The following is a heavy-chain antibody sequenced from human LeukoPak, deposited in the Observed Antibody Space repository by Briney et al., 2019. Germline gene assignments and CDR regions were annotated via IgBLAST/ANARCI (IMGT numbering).Heavy chain of an antibody. V-gene: IGHV1-8*03. CDR1: GYTFTSYD. Sequence: ASVKVSCKAPGYTFTSYDINWVRQATGQGLEWRGWMDPNSGNTGYAQKFQGRVTITRNTSISTAYMELSSLRSEDTAVYYCARAPYTAMVPYYYYYYMDVWGKGTTVTVSS. D-gene: IGHD5-18*01. CDR2: MDPNSGNT. J-gene: IGHJ6*03. CDR3: ARAPYTAMVPYYYYYYMDV.